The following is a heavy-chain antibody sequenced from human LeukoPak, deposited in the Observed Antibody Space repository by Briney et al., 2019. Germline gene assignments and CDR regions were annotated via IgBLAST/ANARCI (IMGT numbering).Heavy chain of an antibody. D-gene: IGHD1-26*01. CDR1: GGSISSYY. J-gene: IGHJ6*03. CDR2: IYTSGST. V-gene: IGHV4-4*07. CDR3: ARGGGSYFPGYYSYMDV. Sequence: SETLSLTCTVSGGSISSYYWSWIRQPAGKGLEWIGRIYTSGSTNYNPSLKSRVTMSVDTSKNQFSLKLSSVTAADTAVYYCARGGGSYFPGYYSYMDVWGKGTTVTVSS.